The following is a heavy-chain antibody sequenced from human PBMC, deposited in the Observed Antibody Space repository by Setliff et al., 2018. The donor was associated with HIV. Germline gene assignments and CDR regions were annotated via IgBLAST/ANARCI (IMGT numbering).Heavy chain of an antibody. Sequence: SETLSLTCTVSHYSINSEYYWGWFRQPPGKGLEYIGSIYQSGSTYCSPSLKSRVSMPIDTSKDQFSLRLKSLTASDTAVYYCARLDTIMLYSDCWGQGTLVTVSS. V-gene: IGHV4-38-2*02. J-gene: IGHJ4*02. CDR2: IYQSGST. D-gene: IGHD3-16*01. CDR1: HYSINSEYY. CDR3: ARLDTIMLYSDC.